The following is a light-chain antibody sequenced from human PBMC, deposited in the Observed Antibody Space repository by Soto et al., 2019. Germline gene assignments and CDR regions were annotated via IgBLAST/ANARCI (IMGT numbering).Light chain of an antibody. CDR3: CSYAYSTTFV. Sequence: QSVLTQPASVSGSPGQSITISCTGSSSDVGRFNFVSWYQQHPGKAPKLLIYEVIKRPSGVSSRFSASKSGNTASLTISGLQDEEEADYYCCSYAYSTTFVFGTGTKVTVL. V-gene: IGLV2-23*02. CDR2: EVI. CDR1: SSDVGRFNF. J-gene: IGLJ1*01.